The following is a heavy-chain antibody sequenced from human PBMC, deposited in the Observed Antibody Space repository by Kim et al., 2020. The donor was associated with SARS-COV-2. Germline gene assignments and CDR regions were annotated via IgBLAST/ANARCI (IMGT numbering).Heavy chain of an antibody. Sequence: SETLSLTCAVSGGSISSSNWWSWVRQPPGKGLEWIGEIYHSGSTNYNPSLKSRVTISVDKSKNQFSLKLSSVTAADTAVYYCARLVDYGGNSLLVWFDPWGQGTLVTVSS. J-gene: IGHJ5*02. D-gene: IGHD4-17*01. CDR3: ARLVDYGGNSLLVWFDP. CDR1: GGSISSSNW. V-gene: IGHV4-4*02. CDR2: IYHSGST.